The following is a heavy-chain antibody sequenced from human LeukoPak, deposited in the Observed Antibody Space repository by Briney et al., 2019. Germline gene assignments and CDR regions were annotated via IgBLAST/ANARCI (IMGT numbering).Heavy chain of an antibody. J-gene: IGHJ3*02. CDR3: ADEVIVVVPAAMPVAFDI. CDR1: GFTFSSYG. V-gene: IGHV3-30*02. D-gene: IGHD2-2*01. Sequence: QPGGSLRLSCAASGFTFSSYGMHWVRQAPGKGLEWVAFIRYDGSNKYYADSVKGRFTISRDNSKNTLCLQMNSLRAEDTAVYYCADEVIVVVPAAMPVAFDIWGQGTMVTVSS. CDR2: IRYDGSNK.